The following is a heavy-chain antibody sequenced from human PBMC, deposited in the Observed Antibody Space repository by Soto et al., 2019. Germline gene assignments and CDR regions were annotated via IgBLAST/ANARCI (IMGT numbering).Heavy chain of an antibody. CDR3: ARDRYYDSSGYYDY. CDR1: GGSISSYY. V-gene: IGHV4-59*01. J-gene: IGHJ4*02. CDR2: IYYSGST. D-gene: IGHD3-22*01. Sequence: SETLSLTCPVSGGSISSYYWSWIRQPPGKGLEWIGYIYYSGSTNYNPSLKSRVTISVDTSKNQFSLKLSSVTAADTAVYYCARDRYYDSSGYYDYWGQGTLVTVSS.